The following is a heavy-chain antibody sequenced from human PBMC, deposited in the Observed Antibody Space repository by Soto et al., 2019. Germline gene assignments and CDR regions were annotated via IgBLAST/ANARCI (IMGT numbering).Heavy chain of an antibody. V-gene: IGHV1-2*04. CDR2: INPKSGGT. CDR1: GYNFTDYH. D-gene: IGHD2-8*01. CDR3: ARGHSTDCSNGVCSFFYNHEMDV. Sequence: ASVKVSCKASGYNFTDYHIHWVRQAPGQGLEWLGRINPKSGGTSTAQKFQGWVTMTRDRSISTVYMELTRLRSDDTAVYFCARGHSTDCSNGVCSFFYNHEMDVWGQGTTVTVSS. J-gene: IGHJ6*02.